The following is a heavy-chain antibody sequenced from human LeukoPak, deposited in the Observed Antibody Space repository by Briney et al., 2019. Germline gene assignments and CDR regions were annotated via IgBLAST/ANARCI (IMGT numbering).Heavy chain of an antibody. J-gene: IGHJ4*02. Sequence: GGSLRLSCAASGFTFSSYAMSWVRQAPGKGLEWVSGISDSADSTYYADSVKGRFTISRDNSKDTLYLQMNSLRAEDTAIYYCAKTKIVAIFFDYWGQGTLVTVSS. CDR3: AKTKIVAIFFDY. CDR1: GFTFSSYA. D-gene: IGHD5-12*01. CDR2: ISDSADST. V-gene: IGHV3-23*01.